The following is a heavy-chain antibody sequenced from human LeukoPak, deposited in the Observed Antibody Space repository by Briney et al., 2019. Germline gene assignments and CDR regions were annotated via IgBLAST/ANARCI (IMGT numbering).Heavy chain of an antibody. V-gene: IGHV1-46*01. CDR1: GYTFTSYY. CDR2: INPSGGST. CDR3: ARDLTDIVVVVAATSDAFDI. Sequence: ASVKVSCKASGYTFTSYYMHWVRQAPGQGLEWMGIINPSGGSTSYAPKFQGRVTITADESTSTAYKELSSLRSEDTAVYYCARDLTDIVVVVAATSDAFDIWGQGTMVTVSS. D-gene: IGHD2-15*01. J-gene: IGHJ3*02.